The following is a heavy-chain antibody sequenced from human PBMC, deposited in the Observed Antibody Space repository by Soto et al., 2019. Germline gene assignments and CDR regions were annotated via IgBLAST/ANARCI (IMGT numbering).Heavy chain of an antibody. J-gene: IGHJ6*02. V-gene: IGHV3-49*03. CDR3: TSSSVHYYYGMDV. Sequence: PGGSLRLSCTASGFTFGDYAMSWFRQAPGKGLEWVGFIRSKAYGGTTEYAASVKGRFTISRDDSKSIAYLQMNSLKTEDTAVYYCTSSSVHYYYGMDVWGQGTTVTVSS. CDR1: GFTFGDYA. D-gene: IGHD6-19*01. CDR2: IRSKAYGGTT.